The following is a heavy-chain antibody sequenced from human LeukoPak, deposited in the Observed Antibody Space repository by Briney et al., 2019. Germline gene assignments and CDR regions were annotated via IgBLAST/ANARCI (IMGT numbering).Heavy chain of an antibody. V-gene: IGHV4-39*01. CDR1: GGSIGSSGYY. Sequence: SETLSLTCTVSGGSIGSSGYYWGWIRQPPGTGLEWIGSIYYSGSTYYNPSLKSRVTISVDTSKNQFSLKLSSVTAADTAVYYCARRQGYYFGMDVWGQGTTVTVSS. CDR2: IYYSGST. CDR3: ARRQGYYFGMDV. J-gene: IGHJ6*02.